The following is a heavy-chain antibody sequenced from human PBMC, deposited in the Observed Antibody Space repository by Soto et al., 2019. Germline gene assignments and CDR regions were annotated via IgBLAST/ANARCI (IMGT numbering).Heavy chain of an antibody. Sequence: PGGSLRLSCAASGFTFSSYGLHWVRQAPGKGLEWVAVIWYDGSNKYYADSVKGRFTISRDNSKNTLYLQMNSLRAEDTAVYYCARDPIGDSSGYYGNPPHFAYGMDVWGQGTTVTVSS. CDR2: IWYDGSNK. V-gene: IGHV3-33*01. J-gene: IGHJ6*02. D-gene: IGHD3-22*01. CDR1: GFTFSSYG. CDR3: ARDPIGDSSGYYGNPPHFAYGMDV.